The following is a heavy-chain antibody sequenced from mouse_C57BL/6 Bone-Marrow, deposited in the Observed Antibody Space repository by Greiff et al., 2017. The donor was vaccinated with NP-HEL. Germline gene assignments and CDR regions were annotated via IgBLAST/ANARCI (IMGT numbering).Heavy chain of an antibody. V-gene: IGHV1-52*01. CDR2: IDPSDSET. D-gene: IGHD4-1*01. J-gene: IGHJ1*03. CDR1: GYTFTSYW. CDR3: ARWNWENLFYWYVDG. Sequence: QVQLQQPGAELVRPGSSVKLSCKASGYTFTSYWMHWVKQRPIQGLEWIGNIDPSDSETHYNQKFKDKATLTVDKSSSTAYMQLSSLTSEDSAVYYCARWNWENLFYWYVDGWGTGTTVTVSS.